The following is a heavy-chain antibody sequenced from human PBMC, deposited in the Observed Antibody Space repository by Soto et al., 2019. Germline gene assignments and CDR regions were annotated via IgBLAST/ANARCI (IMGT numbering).Heavy chain of an antibody. CDR2: ITNNGGST. Sequence: EVQLVESGGDLVQPGGSLRLSCAASGFTFSNYNMHWVRQAPGKGLEYVSGITNNGGSTNYASSVKGRFTVSRDNSKNTLYHQMCSLRTEDMAVYYCARIRQAYGDFDYWGQGTLVTVSS. J-gene: IGHJ4*02. CDR1: GFTFSNYN. CDR3: ARIRQAYGDFDY. D-gene: IGHD4-17*01. V-gene: IGHV3-64*01.